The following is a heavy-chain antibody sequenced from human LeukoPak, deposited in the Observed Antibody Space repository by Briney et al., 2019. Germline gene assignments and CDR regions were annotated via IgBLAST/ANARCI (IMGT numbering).Heavy chain of an antibody. V-gene: IGHV4-39*01. CDR1: GGSISSSSYY. CDR3: ARQAGSDDGDYYGMDV. D-gene: IGHD4-17*01. J-gene: IGHJ6*02. Sequence: PSETLSLTCTVSGGSISSSSYYWGWIRQPPGKGLEWIGSIYYSGSTYYNPSLKSRVTISVDTSKNQFSLKLSSVTAADTAVYYCARQAGSDDGDYYGMDVWGQGTTVTVSS. CDR2: IYYSGST.